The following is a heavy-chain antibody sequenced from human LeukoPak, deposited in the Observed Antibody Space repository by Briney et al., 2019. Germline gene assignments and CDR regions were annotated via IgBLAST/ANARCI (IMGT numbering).Heavy chain of an antibody. Sequence: GASVKVSCKASGGTFSSYTISWVRQAPGQGLEWMGRIIPILGIANYAQKFQGRVTITADKSTSTACMELSSLRSEDTAVYYCARGSPAYCGGDCFWDAFDIWGQGTMVTVSS. CDR2: IIPILGIA. V-gene: IGHV1-69*02. CDR1: GGTFSSYT. J-gene: IGHJ3*02. D-gene: IGHD2-21*01. CDR3: ARGSPAYCGGDCFWDAFDI.